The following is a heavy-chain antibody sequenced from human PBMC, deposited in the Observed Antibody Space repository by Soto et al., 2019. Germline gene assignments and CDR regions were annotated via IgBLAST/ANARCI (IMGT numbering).Heavy chain of an antibody. D-gene: IGHD5-12*01. CDR1: GGSISSGGYY. Sequence: QVQLQESGPGLVKPSQTLSLTCTVSGGSISSGGYYWSWIRQHPGKGLEWIGYIYYSGSTYYNPSLKSRVTISVDTSKNQFSLKLSSVTAADTAVYYCARGRRRGYSGYDCAFDIWGQGTMVTVSS. CDR2: IYYSGST. J-gene: IGHJ3*02. V-gene: IGHV4-31*03. CDR3: ARGRRRGYSGYDCAFDI.